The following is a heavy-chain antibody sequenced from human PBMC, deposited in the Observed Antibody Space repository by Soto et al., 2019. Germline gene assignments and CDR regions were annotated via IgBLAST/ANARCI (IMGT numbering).Heavy chain of an antibody. D-gene: IGHD6-13*01. Sequence: SETLSLTCTVSGGSISSGCYYWSWIRQPLGKGLEWIGEIHHSGNSNYKQSLKSRVIISVDKYKNQFYLKLSSLTEADTAVYYWARGERQQQRDYWGQGTLVTVS. CDR2: IHHSGNS. V-gene: IGHV4-39*07. CDR3: ARGERQQQRDY. J-gene: IGHJ4*02. CDR1: GGSISSGCYY.